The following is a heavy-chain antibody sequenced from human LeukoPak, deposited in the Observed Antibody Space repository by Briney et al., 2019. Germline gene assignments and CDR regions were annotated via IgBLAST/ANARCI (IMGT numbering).Heavy chain of an antibody. Sequence: SQTLSLTCTVSGGSISSGTDYWSWLRQPAGQALEWIVRIQTSGSTNYNPSLKSRVTISVDTSKNQFSLNLSSVTAADTAVYYCARTSRLAVAGTGYYYFYLDVWGRGTTVTVS. CDR2: IQTSGST. CDR3: ARTSRLAVAGTGYYYFYLDV. J-gene: IGHJ6*03. CDR1: GGSISSGTDY. D-gene: IGHD6-19*01. V-gene: IGHV4-61*02.